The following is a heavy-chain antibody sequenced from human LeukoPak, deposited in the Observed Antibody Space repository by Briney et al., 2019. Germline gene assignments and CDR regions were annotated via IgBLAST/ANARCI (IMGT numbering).Heavy chain of an antibody. CDR1: GFTFSSYG. V-gene: IGHV3-7*01. D-gene: IGHD4/OR15-4a*01. CDR2: IKQDGGEM. Sequence: GGSLRLSCAASGFTFSSYGMHWVRQAPGKGLEWVANIKQDGGEMFYVDSVKGRFTISRDNAKNSLYLQMNSLRAEDTAVYYCAREDHANYNYWGQGTLVTVSS. J-gene: IGHJ4*02. CDR3: AREDHANYNY.